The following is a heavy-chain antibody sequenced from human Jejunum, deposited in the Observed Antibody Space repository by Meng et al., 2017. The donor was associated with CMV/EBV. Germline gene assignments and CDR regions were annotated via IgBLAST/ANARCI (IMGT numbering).Heavy chain of an antibody. D-gene: IGHD6-6*01. CDR3: AKVIATTRPGSPLDS. V-gene: IGHV1-2*02. CDR1: YTCTDHY. J-gene: IGHJ4*02. Sequence: YTCTDHYLHWVRQAPGQGLELMGWINPNIGGAHYLQKFQGRVTMTRDTSLSTAYMEMTSLTSDDTAVYYCAKVIATTRPGSPLDSWGQGTLVTVSS. CDR2: INPNIGGA.